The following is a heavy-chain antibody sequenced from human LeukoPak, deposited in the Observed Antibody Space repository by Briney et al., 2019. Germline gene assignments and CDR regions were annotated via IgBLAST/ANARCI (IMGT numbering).Heavy chain of an antibody. V-gene: IGHV1-18*01. CDR1: GYTFASYG. CDR2: ISAYNGNT. Sequence: ASVKVSCKASGYTFASYGINWMRQAPGQGLEWMGWISAYNGNTNYAQKLQGRVTMSTDRSTNTAYMELRSLRSDDTAVFYCARDAPAWSRDYWGQGTLVTVSS. J-gene: IGHJ4*02. CDR3: ARDAPAWSRDY. D-gene: IGHD2-8*02.